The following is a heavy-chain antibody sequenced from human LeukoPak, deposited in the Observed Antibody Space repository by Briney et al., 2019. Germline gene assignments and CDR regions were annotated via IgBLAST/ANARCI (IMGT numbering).Heavy chain of an antibody. J-gene: IGHJ4*02. CDR1: GVSFSGYY. V-gene: IGHV4-34*01. D-gene: IGHD6-13*01. Sequence: PSETLSLTCAVYGVSFSGYYRSWIRQPPGKGLEWIGEINHSGSTNYNPSLKSRVTISVDTSKNQFSLKLSSVTAADTAVYYCAIPYSSSWECDYWGQGTLVTVSS. CDR2: INHSGST. CDR3: AIPYSSSWECDY.